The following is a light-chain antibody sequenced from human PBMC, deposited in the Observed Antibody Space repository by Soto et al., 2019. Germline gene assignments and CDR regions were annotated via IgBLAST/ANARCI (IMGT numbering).Light chain of an antibody. CDR3: QQRNNWPTWT. CDR1: QSVSNNY. Sequence: EIVSTQSPGTLSPSPGERATLSCRASQSVSNNYLAWYQQKPGQAPRLLLYGASNRANGIPDRFSGSGSGTDFTLTISSLEPEDFAVYYCQQRNNWPTWTFGQGTKVDIK. J-gene: IGKJ1*01. CDR2: GAS. V-gene: IGKV3D-20*02.